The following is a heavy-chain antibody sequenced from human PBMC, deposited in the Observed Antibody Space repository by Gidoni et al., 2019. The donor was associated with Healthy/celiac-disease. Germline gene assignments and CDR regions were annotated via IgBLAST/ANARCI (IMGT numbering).Heavy chain of an antibody. CDR3: ARVTYYYDSSGFRGYYMDV. D-gene: IGHD3-22*01. J-gene: IGHJ6*03. Sequence: EVQLVESGGGLVQPGGSLRLSCAASGLTFSSYSMNWVRQAPGTGLEWVSDIRSSSSTIYDADSVKGRLTISRDNAKNSLYLQMNSLRAEDTAVYYCARVTYYYDSSGFRGYYMDVWGKGTTVTVSS. CDR1: GLTFSSYS. V-gene: IGHV3-48*01. CDR2: IRSSSSTI.